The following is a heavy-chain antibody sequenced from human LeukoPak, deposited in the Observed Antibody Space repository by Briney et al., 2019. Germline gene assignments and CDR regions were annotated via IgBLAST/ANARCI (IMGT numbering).Heavy chain of an antibody. J-gene: IGHJ4*01. CDR1: GGSISSTSYH. V-gene: IGHV4-39*01. Sequence: PSETLSLTCAVSGGSISSTSYHWAWIRQPPGKGLEWIGNIYYSRSTYYNPSLRSRVTISVDTSKNQFSLKLSSVTAADTAVYYCAGHDVGVGYALDYWGQGTLVTVSS. CDR3: AGHDVGVGYALDY. D-gene: IGHD3-16*01. CDR2: IYYSRST.